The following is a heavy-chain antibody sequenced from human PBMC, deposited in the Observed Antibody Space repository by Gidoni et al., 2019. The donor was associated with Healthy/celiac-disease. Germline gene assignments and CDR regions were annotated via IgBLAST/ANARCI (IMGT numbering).Heavy chain of an antibody. D-gene: IGHD3-10*01. CDR3: ARDGSGLYYFDY. CDR2: IWYDGSNK. J-gene: IGHJ4*02. V-gene: IGHV3-33*01. CDR1: GFTFSSYG. Sequence: QVQLVESGGGVVQPGRSLRLSCSASGFTFSSYGMHWVRQAPGKGLEWVAVIWYDGSNKYYADSVKGRFTISRDNSKNTLYLQMNSLRAEDTAVYYCARDGSGLYYFDYWGQGTLVTVSS.